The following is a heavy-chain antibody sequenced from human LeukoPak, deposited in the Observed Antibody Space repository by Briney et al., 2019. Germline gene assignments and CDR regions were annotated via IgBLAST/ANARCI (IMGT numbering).Heavy chain of an antibody. J-gene: IGHJ3*02. D-gene: IGHD5-12*01. CDR1: GASIGSTTYY. V-gene: IGHV4-39*01. Sequence: PSETLSLTCTVSGASIGSTTYYWDWFRQPPGKGLEWIGNIYDGGSTHYNPSLKSRLTMSVDTPKNHFSLRLNSVTAADTAIYYCATHRRPGSGGYENAFEIWGQGTMVTVSS. CDR2: IYDGGST. CDR3: ATHRRPGSGGYENAFEI.